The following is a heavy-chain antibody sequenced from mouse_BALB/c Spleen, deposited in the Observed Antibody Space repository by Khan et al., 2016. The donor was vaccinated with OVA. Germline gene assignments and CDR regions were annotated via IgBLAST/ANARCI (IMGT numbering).Heavy chain of an antibody. D-gene: IGHD1-1*01. CDR1: GYKFTDYV. V-gene: IGHV1-81*01. J-gene: IGHJ3*01. CDR3: ARSYDGSWFAY. CDR2: IYPGSGTT. Sequence: VQLQQSGPELVKPGASVKMSCKASGYKFTDYVISWVKQRTGQGLEWIGEIYPGSGTTYNNEKFKGKATLTADTSSNTAYMQLSSLTSEDSAVYFCARSYDGSWFAYWGHVPLVTVSA.